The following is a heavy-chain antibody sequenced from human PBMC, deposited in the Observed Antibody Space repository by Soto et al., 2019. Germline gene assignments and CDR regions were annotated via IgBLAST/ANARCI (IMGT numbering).Heavy chain of an antibody. CDR3: ARDLAVGLVDY. V-gene: IGHV1-18*01. CDR2: ISAYNGKT. D-gene: IGHD6-19*01. CDR1: GYTFTSYG. J-gene: IGHJ4*02. Sequence: QVQLVQSGAEVKKPGASVKVSCKASGYTFTSYGISWVRQAPGQGLEWMGWISAYNGKTNYAHKLQGRGTMTTDTSTSTAYMDLRSLRSYDTAVYYCARDLAVGLVDYWGQGTLVTVSS.